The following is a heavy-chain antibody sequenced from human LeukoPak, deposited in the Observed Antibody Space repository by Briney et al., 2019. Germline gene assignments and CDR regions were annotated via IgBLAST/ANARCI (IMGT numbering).Heavy chain of an antibody. Sequence: GGSLRLSYAPSGFTFSSYAMSWVRQAPGKGLEWVAVISGGGSGTYYADSVRGRFTISRDNAMNTLYLQMNNLRAEDTAVYYCASRTGVYWGQGTLVSVSS. J-gene: IGHJ4*02. V-gene: IGHV3-23*01. CDR3: ASRTGVY. CDR1: GFTFSSYA. CDR2: ISGGGSGT. D-gene: IGHD1-14*01.